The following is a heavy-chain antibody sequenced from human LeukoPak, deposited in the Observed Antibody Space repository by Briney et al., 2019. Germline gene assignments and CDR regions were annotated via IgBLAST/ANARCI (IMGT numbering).Heavy chain of an antibody. Sequence: GGSLRLSCAASGLTFDDYGMSWVRQAPGKGLERVAFIRYDGSDKYYADSVKGRFTISRDNSNNTLYLQMNSLRVEDTALYYCAKDPMGYYYYMEVWGKGTTVTISS. J-gene: IGHJ6*03. CDR2: IRYDGSDK. V-gene: IGHV3-30*02. CDR1: GLTFDDYG. CDR3: AKDPMGYYYYMEV.